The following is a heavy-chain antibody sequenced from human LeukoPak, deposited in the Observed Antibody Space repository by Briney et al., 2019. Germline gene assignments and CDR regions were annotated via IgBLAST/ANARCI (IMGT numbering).Heavy chain of an antibody. CDR3: ARTYYGSENYYDY. CDR2: IYYSGTT. CDR1: GGSVSSSGSY. Sequence: SETLSLTCTVSGGSVSSSGSYWGWIRQPPGKGLEWIGSIYYSGTTYYNPSLKSRVTISVDTSRSQFSLKLTSVTAADTALYYCARTYYGSENYYDYWGQGILVTVSS. V-gene: IGHV4-39*01. D-gene: IGHD3-10*01. J-gene: IGHJ4*02.